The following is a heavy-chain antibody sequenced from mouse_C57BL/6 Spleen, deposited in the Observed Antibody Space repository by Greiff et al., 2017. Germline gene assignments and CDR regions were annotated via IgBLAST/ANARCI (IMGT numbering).Heavy chain of an antibody. CDR2: IRNKANGYTT. CDR1: GFTFTDYY. D-gene: IGHD4-1*02. V-gene: IGHV7-3*01. J-gene: IGHJ3*01. CDR3: ARYQLGQGFAY. Sequence: EVMLVESGGGLVQPGGSLSLSCAASGFTFTDYYMSWVRQPPGKALEWLGFIRNKANGYTTEYSASVKGRFTISRDNSQSILYLQMNALRAEDSATYYCARYQLGQGFAYWGQGTLVTVSA.